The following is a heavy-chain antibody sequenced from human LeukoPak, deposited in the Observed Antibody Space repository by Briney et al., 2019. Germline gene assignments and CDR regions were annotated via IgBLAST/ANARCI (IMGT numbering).Heavy chain of an antibody. Sequence: ASVKVSCKASGYTFTSYGISWVRQAPGQGLEWMGIINPGGGSTSYAQKFQGRVTMTRDTSTSTVYMELSSLRSEDTAVYYCARDQISTVRIHLDPTSLGYWGQGTLVTVSS. CDR1: GYTFTSYG. CDR3: ARDQISTVRIHLDPTSLGY. V-gene: IGHV1-46*01. D-gene: IGHD1-14*01. J-gene: IGHJ4*02. CDR2: INPGGGST.